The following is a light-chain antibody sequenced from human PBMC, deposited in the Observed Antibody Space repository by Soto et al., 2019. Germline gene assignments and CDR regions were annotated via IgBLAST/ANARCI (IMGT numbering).Light chain of an antibody. V-gene: IGKV1-5*01. Sequence: DIQMPQPPSTLSPSVGGGLTITVRGSQSISNWLAWYQQRPGKAPKLLIYDASSLQSGVPSRFSGSGSGTEFTLTISSLQPDDFATYFCQQYSSYSTFGQGTKVDIK. J-gene: IGKJ1*01. CDR3: QQYSSYST. CDR1: QSISNW. CDR2: DAS.